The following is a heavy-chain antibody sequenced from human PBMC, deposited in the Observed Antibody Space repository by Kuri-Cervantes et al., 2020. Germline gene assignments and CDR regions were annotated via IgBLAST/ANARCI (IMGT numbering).Heavy chain of an antibody. Sequence: GGSLRLSCAASGFTFYRYYMNWVRQAPGKGLEWVSFINSDGNTRYYADSVRGRFTISRDNSKNTLYLQMNSLRAEDTAVYYCASSVVVTAIYAFDIWGQGTMVTVSS. CDR3: ASSVVVTAIYAFDI. CDR1: GFTFYRYY. CDR2: INSDGNTR. J-gene: IGHJ3*02. D-gene: IGHD2-21*02. V-gene: IGHV3-48*01.